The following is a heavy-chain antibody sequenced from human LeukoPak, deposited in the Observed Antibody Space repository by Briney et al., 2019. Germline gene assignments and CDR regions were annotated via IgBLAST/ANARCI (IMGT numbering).Heavy chain of an antibody. CDR3: ARDRSGSGWYPKAFDI. V-gene: IGHV4-59*01. J-gene: IGHJ3*02. CDR1: GGSISSYY. CDR2: IYYCGST. Sequence: SETLSLTCTVSGGSISSYYWSWIRQPPGKGLEWIGYIYYCGSTNYNPSLKSRVTISVDTSKNQFSLKLSSVPAADTAVYYCARDRSGSGWYPKAFDIWGQGTMVTVSS. D-gene: IGHD6-19*01.